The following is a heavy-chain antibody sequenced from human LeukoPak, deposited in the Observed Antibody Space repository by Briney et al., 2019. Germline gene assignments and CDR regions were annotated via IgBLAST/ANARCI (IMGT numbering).Heavy chain of an antibody. D-gene: IGHD2-15*01. CDR2: INSAGSET. V-gene: IGHV3-7*01. Sequence: PGGSLRLSCAASGFSFSAHWMTWVRQAPGTGLEWVANINSAGSETYYVDPVKGRFSISRDNAKNLVYLQMNSLRAEDTAVYHCARFGYVAAVDVWGQGTPVTVSS. J-gene: IGHJ4*02. CDR3: ARFGYVAAVDV. CDR1: GFSFSAHW.